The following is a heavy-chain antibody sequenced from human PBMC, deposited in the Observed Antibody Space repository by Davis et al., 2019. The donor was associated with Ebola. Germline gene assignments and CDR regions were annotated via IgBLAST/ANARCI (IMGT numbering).Heavy chain of an antibody. V-gene: IGHV4-39*01. Sequence: SETLSLTCSVSGGSISSGSYYWGWIRQPPGKGLEWIGSINYSGNTFYNPSLKSRVTISVDTSKNQFSLRLNTVTAAGTAVYYCARHPGMDVWGKGTTVTVSS. CDR3: ARHPGMDV. CDR1: GGSISSGSYY. J-gene: IGHJ6*04. CDR2: INYSGNT.